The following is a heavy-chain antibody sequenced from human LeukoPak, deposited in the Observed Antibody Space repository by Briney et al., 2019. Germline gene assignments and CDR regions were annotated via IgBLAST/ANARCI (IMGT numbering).Heavy chain of an antibody. CDR3: ARDPWSGSYSQMF. Sequence: PGRSLRLSCAASGFTFSTYWMHWVRQAPGKGLVWVSRINSDGSNTNYADSVKGRFTISRDNAKNSLYLQMNSLRAEDTAVYYCARDPWSGSYSQMFWGQGALVTVSS. CDR1: GFTFSTYW. D-gene: IGHD1-26*01. V-gene: IGHV3-74*01. CDR2: INSDGSNT. J-gene: IGHJ4*02.